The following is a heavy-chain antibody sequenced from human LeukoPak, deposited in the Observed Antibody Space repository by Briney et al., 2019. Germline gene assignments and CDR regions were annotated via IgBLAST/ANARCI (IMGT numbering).Heavy chain of an antibody. V-gene: IGHV3-15*01. J-gene: IGHJ5*02. CDR2: ITSKNDGGTT. CDR3: GTSNLAT. CDR1: GFTFSNAW. Sequence: GGSLRLSCTAPGFTFSNAWMSWVRRAPGKGLEWVVRITSKNDGGTTDYASTVKCRFTITRDKSKNTLNLPMQQLKTQESAAEYCGTSNLATWGQGTLVTVSS. D-gene: IGHD1-14*01.